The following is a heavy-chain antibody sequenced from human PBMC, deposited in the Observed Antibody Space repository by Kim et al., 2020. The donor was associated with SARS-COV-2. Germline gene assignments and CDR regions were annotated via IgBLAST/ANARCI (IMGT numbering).Heavy chain of an antibody. J-gene: IGHJ6*02. CDR1: GYTFTSYG. Sequence: ASVKVSCKASGYTFTSYGISWVRQAPGQGLEWMGWISAYNGNTNYAQKLQGRVTMTTDTSTSTAYMELRSLRSDDTAVYYCARDLPSGTMVRGVILVGDYYYGMDVWGQGTTVTVSS. D-gene: IGHD3-10*01. V-gene: IGHV1-18*01. CDR2: ISAYNGNT. CDR3: ARDLPSGTMVRGVILVGDYYYGMDV.